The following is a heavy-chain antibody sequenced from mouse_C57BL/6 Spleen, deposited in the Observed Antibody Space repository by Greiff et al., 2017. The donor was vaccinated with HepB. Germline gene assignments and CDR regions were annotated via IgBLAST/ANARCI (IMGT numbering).Heavy chain of an antibody. D-gene: IGHD2-2*01. CDR3: ARIYYGYDVRYFDV. J-gene: IGHJ1*03. V-gene: IGHV5-17*01. Sequence: EVQWVESGGGLVKPGGSLKLSCAASGFTFSDYGMHWVRQAPEKGLEWVAYISSGSSTIYYADTVKGRFTISRDNAKNTLFLQMTSLRSEDTAMYYCARIYYGYDVRYFDVWGTGTTVTVSS. CDR1: GFTFSDYG. CDR2: ISSGSSTI.